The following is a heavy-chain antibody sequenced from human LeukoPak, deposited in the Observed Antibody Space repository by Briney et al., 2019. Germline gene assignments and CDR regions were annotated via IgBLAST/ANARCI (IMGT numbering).Heavy chain of an antibody. V-gene: IGHV4-59*08. J-gene: IGHJ4*02. CDR2: IYYSGST. CDR3: ARLNDYYDSSGYLDY. D-gene: IGHD3-22*01. CDR1: GGSISSYY. Sequence: SETLSLTCTVSGGSISSYYWSWIRQPPGKGLEWIGYIYYSGSTNYNPSLKSRVTISVDTSKSQFSLKLSSVTAADTAVYYCARLNDYYDSSGYLDYWGQGTLVTVSS.